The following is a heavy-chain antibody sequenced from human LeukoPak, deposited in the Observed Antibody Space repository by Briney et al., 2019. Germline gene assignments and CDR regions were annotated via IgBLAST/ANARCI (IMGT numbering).Heavy chain of an antibody. CDR1: GFTFSSYG. Sequence: GGSLRLSCAASGFTFSSYGMHWVRQAPGKGLEWVAVIWYDGSNKYYADSVKGRFTISRDNSENTLYLQMNSLRAEDTAVYYCARDTRMYDSSGSLLYWGQGTLVTVSS. CDR2: IWYDGSNK. J-gene: IGHJ4*02. CDR3: ARDTRMYDSSGSLLY. V-gene: IGHV3-33*01. D-gene: IGHD3-22*01.